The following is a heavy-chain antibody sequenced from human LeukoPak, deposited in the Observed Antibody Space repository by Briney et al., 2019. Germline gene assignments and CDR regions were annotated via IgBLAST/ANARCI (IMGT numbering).Heavy chain of an antibody. Sequence: PGGSLRLSCGASGFTFSNCGMHWVRQAPGKGLEWVAFIRHVGSNEYYADSVKGRFTISRDNSKNTLYLQMNSLRAEDTAVYYCARGRARGIFGVVRKPYIDYWGQGTLVTVSS. V-gene: IGHV3-30*02. D-gene: IGHD3-3*01. CDR3: ARGRARGIFGVVRKPYIDY. CDR2: IRHVGSNE. J-gene: IGHJ4*02. CDR1: GFTFSNCG.